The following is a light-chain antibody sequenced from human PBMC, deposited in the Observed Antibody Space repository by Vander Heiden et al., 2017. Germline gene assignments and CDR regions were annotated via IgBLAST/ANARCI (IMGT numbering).Light chain of an antibody. CDR3: QQRTDWRLS. Sequence: VFTQPPATLSFSPGERATLSCSASQSVSSYLAWYQQKPGQAPRLLLYDASKRATGIPARFSGSGSGTDFTLTISSLEPEDFAVYYCQQRTDWRLSFGGGTKVEI. V-gene: IGKV3-11*01. J-gene: IGKJ4*01. CDR1: QSVSSY. CDR2: DAS.